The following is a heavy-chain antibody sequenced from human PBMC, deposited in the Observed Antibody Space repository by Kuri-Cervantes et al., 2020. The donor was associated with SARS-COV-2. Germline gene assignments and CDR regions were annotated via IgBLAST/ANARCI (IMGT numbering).Heavy chain of an antibody. V-gene: IGHV3-7*03. J-gene: IGHJ5*02. D-gene: IGHD4-17*01. CDR3: ARGRRIDYGDYAGWGRMNWFDP. Sequence: GGSLRLSCSASGFNFSRTDMHWVRQAPGKGLEWVANIKQDGSEKYYVDSVKGRFTISRDNAKNSLYLQMNSLRAEDTAVYYCARGRRIDYGDYAGWGRMNWFDPWGQGTLVTVSS. CDR2: IKQDGSEK. CDR1: GFNFSRTD.